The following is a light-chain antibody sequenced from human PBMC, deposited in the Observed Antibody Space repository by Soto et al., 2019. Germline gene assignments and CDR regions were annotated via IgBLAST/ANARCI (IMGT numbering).Light chain of an antibody. V-gene: IGKV3-20*01. CDR2: GAS. Sequence: EIVLTQSPGTQSLSPGERATLSCRASQSVMSNYVAWYHQKPGQAPRLLISGASTRAAGIPDRFSGSGSGTDFTLTISRLEPEDCAVYYCQQYGSSPTFGQGTKV. CDR1: QSVMSNY. CDR3: QQYGSSPT. J-gene: IGKJ1*01.